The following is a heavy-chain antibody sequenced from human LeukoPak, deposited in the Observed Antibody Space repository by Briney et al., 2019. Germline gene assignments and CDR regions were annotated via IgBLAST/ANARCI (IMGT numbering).Heavy chain of an antibody. J-gene: IGHJ6*03. V-gene: IGHV3-7*01. CDR3: ARAGYSSRLYYYYYMDV. D-gene: IGHD6-13*01. CDR2: IKQDGSEK. Sequence: GGSLRLSCAASGFTFSSYWMSWVRQAPGKGLEWVANIKQDGSEKYYVDSVKGRFTISRDNAKNSLYLQMNSLRAEDTAVYYCARAGYSSRLYYYYYMDVWGKGTTVTVSS. CDR1: GFTFSSYW.